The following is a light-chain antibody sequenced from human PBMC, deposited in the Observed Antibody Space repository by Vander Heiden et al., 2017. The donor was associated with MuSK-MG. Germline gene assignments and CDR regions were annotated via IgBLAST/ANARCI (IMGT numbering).Light chain of an antibody. CDR2: DVS. Sequence: QSARTQPASVSGPPGQSITISCPGTSSHDGGYNFVSWYQQHPGKVPQLMIYDVSNRPSGVSDRFSGSKSGNTASLTISGLQAEDEADYYCSSYTFSGALNVFGTGTKVTVL. V-gene: IGLV2-14*03. CDR3: SSYTFSGALNV. CDR1: SSHDGGYNF. J-gene: IGLJ1*01.